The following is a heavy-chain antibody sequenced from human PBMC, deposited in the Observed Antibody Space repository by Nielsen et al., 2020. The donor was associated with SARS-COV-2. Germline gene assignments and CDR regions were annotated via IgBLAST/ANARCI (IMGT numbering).Heavy chain of an antibody. V-gene: IGHV4-31*03. CDR3: ARIRSGSYYVY. CDR1: GGSISSGGYY. J-gene: IGHJ4*02. Sequence: SETLSLTCTVSGGSISSGGYYWSWIRQHPGKGLEWIGYIYYSGSTYYNPSLKSRVTISVDTSKNQFSLKLSSVTAADTAVYYCARIRSGSYYVYWGQGTLVTVSS. CDR2: IYYSGST. D-gene: IGHD1-26*01.